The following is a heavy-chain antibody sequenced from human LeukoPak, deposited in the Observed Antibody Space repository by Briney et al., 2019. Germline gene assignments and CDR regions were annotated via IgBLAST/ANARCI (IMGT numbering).Heavy chain of an antibody. CDR1: GASISSSSYY. D-gene: IGHD2-2*01. CDR3: GRHEGCIGIGCFYGMDV. V-gene: IGHV4-39*01. CDR2: IFYSGDT. Sequence: PAETLSLTCTVSGASISSSSYYWGWIRQPPGKGLEWIGSIFYSGDTFYNPSLKSRVTISVDTSKNQFSLKLSSVTAADTAVYYCGRHEGCIGIGCFYGMDVWGQGTTVTVS. J-gene: IGHJ6*02.